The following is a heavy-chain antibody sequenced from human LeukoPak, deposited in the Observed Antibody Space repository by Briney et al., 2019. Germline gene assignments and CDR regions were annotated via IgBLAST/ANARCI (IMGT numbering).Heavy chain of an antibody. CDR3: ARAGPGSGWYFDY. J-gene: IGHJ4*02. CDR1: GYDFTSVG. V-gene: IGHV1-18*01. CDR2: IGPYNGNT. Sequence: ASVKVSCKASGYDFTSVGITWVRRAPRQGLEWMGWIGPYNGNTRYAQKFQGRVAMTTDTSTTTAYMELRGLRFNDTAVYYCARAGPGSGWYFDYWGQGTLVTVSS. D-gene: IGHD6-19*01.